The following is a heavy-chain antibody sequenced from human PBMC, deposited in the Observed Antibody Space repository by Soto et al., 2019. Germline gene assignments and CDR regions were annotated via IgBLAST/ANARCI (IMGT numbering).Heavy chain of an antibody. J-gene: IGHJ1*01. Sequence: QAQLMQSGAEVKEPGSSVKGSCKASGGTFSGYAISWVRQAPGQGLEWLGGIIPIFGITNYAQKFQNRLTIAADESSATVYMDLRSLTSEDSAIYYCARDPRSFTGTTSSEDFQHWGQGTMVSVS. CDR1: GGTFSGYA. CDR2: IIPIFGIT. D-gene: IGHD1-1*01. V-gene: IGHV1-69*01. CDR3: ARDPRSFTGTTSSEDFQH.